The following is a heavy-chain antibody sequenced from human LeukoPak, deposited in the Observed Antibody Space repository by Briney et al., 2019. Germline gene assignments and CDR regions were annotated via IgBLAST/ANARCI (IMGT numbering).Heavy chain of an antibody. CDR2: IVVGSGNT. V-gene: IGHV1-58*01. CDR1: GFTFTSSA. D-gene: IGHD1-1*01. CDR3: AAGDPEVQLERRFFYYYYYGMDV. Sequence: SVKVSCKASGFTFTSSAVQWVRQARGQRLEWIGWIVVGSGNTNYAQKSQERVTITRDISTSTAYMELSSLRSEDTAVYYCAAGDPEVQLERRFFYYYYYGMDVWGKGTTVTVSS. J-gene: IGHJ6*04.